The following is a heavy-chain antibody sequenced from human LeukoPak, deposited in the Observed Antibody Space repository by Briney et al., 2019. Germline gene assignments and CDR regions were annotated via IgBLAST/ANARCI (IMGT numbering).Heavy chain of an antibody. CDR2: VLYDGETK. CDR3: ASGVQLWTTRLIDY. CDR1: GFIFSNYA. V-gene: IGHV3-30*04. J-gene: IGHJ4*02. Sequence: PGGSLRLSCAASGFIFSNYALHWVRQAPGKGLEWVAVVLYDGETKYYADSVKGRFTISRDNAKNSLYLQMNSLRAEDTAVYYCASGVQLWTTRLIDYWGQGTLVTVSS. D-gene: IGHD5-18*01.